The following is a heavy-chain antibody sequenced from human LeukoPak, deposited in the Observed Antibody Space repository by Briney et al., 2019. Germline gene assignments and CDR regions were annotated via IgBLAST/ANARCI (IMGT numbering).Heavy chain of an antibody. D-gene: IGHD6-6*01. Sequence: GSLRLSCAASGFTFSSYEMNWVRQAPGKGLEWVSYISSSGSTIYYAGSVKGRFTISRDNAKNSLYLQMNSLRAEDTAVYYCARDSRPNSSSSRKDFDYWGQGTLVTVSS. CDR3: ARDSRPNSSSSRKDFDY. CDR2: ISSSGSTI. J-gene: IGHJ4*02. V-gene: IGHV3-48*03. CDR1: GFTFSSYE.